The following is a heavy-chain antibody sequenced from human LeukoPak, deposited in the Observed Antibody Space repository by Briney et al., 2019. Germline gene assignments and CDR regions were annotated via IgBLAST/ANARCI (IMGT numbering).Heavy chain of an antibody. CDR2: VSYSGST. Sequence: SETLSLTCTVSGGSISSSSYYWGWIRQPAGKGLEWIGSVSYSGSTYYNPSLKSRVTISVDTSKNQFSLKLSSVTAADTAVYYCAGHHPRNTVDFWGQGTLVTVSS. CDR3: AGHHPRNTVDF. CDR1: GGSISSSSYY. D-gene: IGHD2/OR15-2a*01. J-gene: IGHJ4*02. V-gene: IGHV4-39*01.